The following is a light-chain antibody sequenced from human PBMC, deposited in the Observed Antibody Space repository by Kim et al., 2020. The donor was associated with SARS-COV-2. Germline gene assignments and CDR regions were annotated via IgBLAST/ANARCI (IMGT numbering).Light chain of an antibody. V-gene: IGKV3-20*01. J-gene: IGKJ2*03. CDR3: QQYGNSPPYS. Sequence: ETVLTQSPGTLSLSPGERATLSCRASQSIADNYLAWYQQKPGQAPRPLIYAASSRATGIPDRFSGSGSGTDFILTISSLEPEDFAVYYCQQYGNSPPYSFGQGTKLEI. CDR1: QSIADNY. CDR2: AAS.